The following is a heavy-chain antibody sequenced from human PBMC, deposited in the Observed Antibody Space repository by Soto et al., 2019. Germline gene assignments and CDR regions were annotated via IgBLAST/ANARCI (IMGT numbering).Heavy chain of an antibody. Sequence: LRLSCAASGFTFSSYGMHWVRQAPGKGLEWVAVIWYDGSNKYYADSVKGRFTISRDNSKNTLYLQMNSLRAEDTAVYYCARVSAYCSGGSCYLYYYYGMDVWGQGTTVTVSS. D-gene: IGHD2-15*01. CDR1: GFTFSSYG. J-gene: IGHJ6*02. V-gene: IGHV3-33*01. CDR2: IWYDGSNK. CDR3: ARVSAYCSGGSCYLYYYYGMDV.